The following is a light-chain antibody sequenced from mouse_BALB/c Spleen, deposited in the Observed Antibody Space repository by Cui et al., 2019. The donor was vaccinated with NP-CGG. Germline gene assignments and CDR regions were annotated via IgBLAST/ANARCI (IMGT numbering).Light chain of an antibody. Sequence: AVLTQESSPTTSPGETVTLTCRSSTGAVTTSNYANWVQEKPDHLITGLIGGTNNRAPGVPARFSGSLIGDKAALTITGAQTEDEAIYFCALWYSNHWVFGGGTKLTVL. CDR2: GTN. V-gene: IGLV1*01. CDR3: ALWYSNHWV. CDR1: TGAVTTSNY. J-gene: IGLJ1*01.